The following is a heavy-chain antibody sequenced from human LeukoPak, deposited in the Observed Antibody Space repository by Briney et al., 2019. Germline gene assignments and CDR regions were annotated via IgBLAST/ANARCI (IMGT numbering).Heavy chain of an antibody. D-gene: IGHD5-18*01. CDR1: GFTFSSYD. Sequence: GGSLRLSCAASGFTFSSYDMHWVRQATGKGLEWVSAIGTAGDTYYPGSVKGRFTISRENAKNSLYLQMNSLRAGDTAVYYCARSTAMVANDAFDIWGQGTMVTVSS. J-gene: IGHJ3*02. V-gene: IGHV3-13*01. CDR3: ARSTAMVANDAFDI. CDR2: IGTAGDT.